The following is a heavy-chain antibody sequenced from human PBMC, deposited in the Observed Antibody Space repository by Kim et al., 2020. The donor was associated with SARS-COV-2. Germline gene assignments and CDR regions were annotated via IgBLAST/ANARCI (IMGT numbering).Heavy chain of an antibody. Sequence: GGSLRLSCATSGFTFKKIAMSWVRQAPGEGLEWVSAIGGSDDTTFYADSVKGRFTISRDTSKSTLYLEMSSLRADDTALYYCAKNPDDFWTGYNIYFDHWGQGTLVTVSS. CDR3: AKNPDDFWTGYNIYFDH. D-gene: IGHD3-3*01. J-gene: IGHJ4*02. CDR1: GFTFKKIA. CDR2: IGGSDDTT. V-gene: IGHV3-23*01.